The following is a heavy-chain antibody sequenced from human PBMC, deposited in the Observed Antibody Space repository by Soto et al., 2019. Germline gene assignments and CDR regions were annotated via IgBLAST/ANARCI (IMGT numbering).Heavy chain of an antibody. J-gene: IGHJ4*02. Sequence: GGSLRLSCAASGFTFSSYGMHWVRQAPGKGLEWVSVIYSGGSTYYADSVKGRFTISRDNSKNTLYLQMNSLRAEDTAVYYCARDQYSSGYSDYWGQGTLVTVSS. CDR3: ARDQYSSGYSDY. V-gene: IGHV3-NL1*01. CDR2: IYSGGST. CDR1: GFTFSSYG. D-gene: IGHD3-22*01.